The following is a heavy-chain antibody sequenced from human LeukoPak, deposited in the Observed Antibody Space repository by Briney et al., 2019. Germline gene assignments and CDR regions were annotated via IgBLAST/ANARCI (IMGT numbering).Heavy chain of an antibody. J-gene: IGHJ3*02. D-gene: IGHD2-2*01. CDR3: ARGVGSAAKGAFDI. V-gene: IGHV4-31*03. CDR2: IYYSGST. CDR1: GGSISSGGYY. Sequence: PSETLSLTCTVSGGSISSGGYYWSWIRQHPGKGLEWIGYIYYSGSTYYNPPLKSRVTISVDTSKNQFSLKLSSVTAADTAVYYCARGVGSAAKGAFDIWGQGTMVTVSS.